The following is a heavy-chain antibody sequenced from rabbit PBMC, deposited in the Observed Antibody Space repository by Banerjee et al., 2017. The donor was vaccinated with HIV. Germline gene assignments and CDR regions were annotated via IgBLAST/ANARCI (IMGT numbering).Heavy chain of an antibody. V-gene: IGHV1S40*01. Sequence: QSLEESGGDLVKPGASLTLTCTASGFSFSSGYDMCWVRQAPGKGLEWIACIYAGSSGSTYYASWAKGRFTITRNTNQNTVDLKMTSLTAADTATYFCARGTGWNFNFWGQGTLVTVS. CDR3: ARGTGWNFNF. CDR1: GFSFSSGYD. J-gene: IGHJ4*01. D-gene: IGHD4-1*01. CDR2: IYAGSSGST.